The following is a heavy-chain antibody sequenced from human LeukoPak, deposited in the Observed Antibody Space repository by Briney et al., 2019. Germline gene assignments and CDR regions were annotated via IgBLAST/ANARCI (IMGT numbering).Heavy chain of an antibody. Sequence: GGSLRLSCAASGFTVSSNYMSWVRQAPGKGLEWVSVIYSGGSTYYADSVKGRFTISRDNAKNSLYLQMNSLRAEDTAVYYCAGGGSSTRYYYYYGMDVWGQGTTVTVSS. CDR3: AGGGSSTRYYYYYGMDV. V-gene: IGHV3-53*01. J-gene: IGHJ6*02. CDR1: GFTVSSNY. CDR2: IYSGGST. D-gene: IGHD1-26*01.